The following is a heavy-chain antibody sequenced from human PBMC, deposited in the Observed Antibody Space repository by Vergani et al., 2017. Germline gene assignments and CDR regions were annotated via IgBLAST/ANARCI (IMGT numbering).Heavy chain of an antibody. CDR1: GYSFTSYW. CDR3: ARHSTPCYYYGSGSPVGNLDYGMDV. V-gene: IGHV5-51*01. Sequence: EVQLVQSGAEVQKPRESLKISCKGSGYSFTSYWIGWVRQMPGKGLEWMGIIYPGDSDTRYSPSFQGQVTISADKSISTAYLQWSSLKASDTAMYYCARHSTPCYYYGSGSPVGNLDYGMDVWGQGTTVTVSS. J-gene: IGHJ6*02. D-gene: IGHD3-10*01. CDR2: IYPGDSDT.